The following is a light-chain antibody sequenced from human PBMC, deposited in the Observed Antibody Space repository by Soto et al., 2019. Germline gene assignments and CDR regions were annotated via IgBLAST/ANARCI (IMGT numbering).Light chain of an antibody. Sequence: QSVLTQPRSVSGSPGQSVTISCTGTSSDVGAYNYVSWYQQHPDRAPKFMIYDVSKRPSGVPDRFSGSKSGNTASLTISGLQAEDEADYYCCSYAGSNTFVVFGGGTKLTVL. CDR2: DVS. CDR3: CSYAGSNTFVV. CDR1: SSDVGAYNY. V-gene: IGLV2-11*01. J-gene: IGLJ2*01.